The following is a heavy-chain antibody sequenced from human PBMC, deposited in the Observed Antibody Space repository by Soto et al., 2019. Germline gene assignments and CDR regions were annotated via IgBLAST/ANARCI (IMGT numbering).Heavy chain of an antibody. CDR3: ARDASGYYEAGDAFDI. Sequence: QVQLVESGGGVVQPGRSLRLSCAASGFTFSSYGMHWVRQAPGKGLEWVAVIWYDGSNKYYADSVKGRFTISRDNSKNTLYLQMYSLRAEDTVVYYCARDASGYYEAGDAFDIWGQGTMVTVSS. D-gene: IGHD3-3*01. CDR1: GFTFSSYG. V-gene: IGHV3-33*01. J-gene: IGHJ3*02. CDR2: IWYDGSNK.